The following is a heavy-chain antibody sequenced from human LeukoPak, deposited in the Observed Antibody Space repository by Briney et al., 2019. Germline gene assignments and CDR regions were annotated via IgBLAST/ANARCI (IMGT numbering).Heavy chain of an antibody. Sequence: SETLSLTCTVSGASMSKAFWSWIRQPAGKGLEWIGRIYTSGTTNYNPSLKSRVTLSVDTSNNQFSLKLTSVTAADTAVYYCARNSGSYPTFDYWRQGTLVTVSS. CDR2: IYTSGTT. V-gene: IGHV4-4*07. CDR3: ARNSGSYPTFDY. D-gene: IGHD1-26*01. CDR1: GASMSKAF. J-gene: IGHJ4*02.